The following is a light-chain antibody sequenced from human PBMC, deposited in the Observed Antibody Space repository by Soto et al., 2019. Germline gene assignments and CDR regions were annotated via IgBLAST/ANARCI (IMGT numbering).Light chain of an antibody. V-gene: IGKV3-15*01. CDR2: GAS. CDR3: QQYNHWPAIT. CDR1: QSVGSY. J-gene: IGKJ5*01. Sequence: EIVMTQSPATLSVSPEQRATLSCRASQSVGSYLAGYQQKPGQAPRLLIYGASTRAADIPARLSGSGSGTEFTLTISSLQSEDFAVYSCQQYNHWPAITFGQGTRLEFK.